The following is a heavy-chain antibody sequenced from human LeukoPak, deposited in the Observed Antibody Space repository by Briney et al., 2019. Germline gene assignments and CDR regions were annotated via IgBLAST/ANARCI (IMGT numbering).Heavy chain of an antibody. CDR3: AKDMVRGVTDAFDI. V-gene: IGHV3-30*18. CDR1: GFTFSSYG. J-gene: IGHJ3*02. D-gene: IGHD3-10*01. CDR2: ISYDGSNK. Sequence: GRSLRLSCAASGFTFSSYGMHWVRQAPGKGLEWVAVISYDGSNKYYADSVKGRFTISRDNSKNTLYLQMNSLRAEDTAVYYCAKDMVRGVTDAFDIWGQGTMVTVSS.